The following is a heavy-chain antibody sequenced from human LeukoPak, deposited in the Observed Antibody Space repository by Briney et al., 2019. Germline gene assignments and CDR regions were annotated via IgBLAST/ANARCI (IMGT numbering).Heavy chain of an antibody. CDR2: VSSSSRYM. V-gene: IGHV3-21*01. Sequence: PGAPLRLSCAASGFTFSSHGMNWLRQAPGKGLEWVACVSSSSRYMYYADSVQGRSTIFRDNAENSLFLQMNSLRAEDTAVYYCARESYDSSGYYPRDFDYWGQGTLVTVSS. CDR3: ARESYDSSGYYPRDFDY. D-gene: IGHD3-22*01. J-gene: IGHJ4*02. CDR1: GFTFSSHG.